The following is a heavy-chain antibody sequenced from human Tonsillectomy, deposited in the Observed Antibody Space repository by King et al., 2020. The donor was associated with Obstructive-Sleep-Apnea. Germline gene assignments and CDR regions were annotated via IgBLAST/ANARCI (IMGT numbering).Heavy chain of an antibody. V-gene: IGHV3-7*03. CDR1: GFTFSSYS. CDR3: ARHRGYDMLTDHHSDELDI. Sequence: VQLVESGGGLVQPGGSLTLSCAASGFTFSSYSMSWVRQAPGKGLEWVANIKQDGSEKYYVDSVNGRFTISRDNAKSSLYLQMNSLRAQDTAVYYCARHRGYDMLTDHHSDELDIWGQGTMVTVSS. D-gene: IGHD3-9*01. CDR2: IKQDGSEK. J-gene: IGHJ3*02.